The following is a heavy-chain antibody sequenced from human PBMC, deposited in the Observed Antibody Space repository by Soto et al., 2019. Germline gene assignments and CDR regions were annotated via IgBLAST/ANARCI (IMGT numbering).Heavy chain of an antibody. V-gene: IGHV4-39*01. CDR3: ATTGGY. J-gene: IGHJ4*02. CDR2: IYYSGGT. D-gene: IGHD1-1*01. CDR1: GGSISSGRHH. Sequence: QLQLQESGPGLVKPSETLSLTCTVSGGSISSGRHHWRWIRQPPGKGLEWIGSIYYSGGTYYNPSLKSRVTISLDTSKNQFSLKLSSVTAADTAVYYCATTGGYWGQGILVTVSS.